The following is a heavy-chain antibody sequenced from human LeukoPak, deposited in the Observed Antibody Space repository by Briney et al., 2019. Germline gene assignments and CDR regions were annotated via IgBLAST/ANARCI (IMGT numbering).Heavy chain of an antibody. CDR1: GFTFSSYG. J-gene: IGHJ6*03. CDR3: AKVGYYDSSGYYYYYYNYMDV. V-gene: IGHV3-30*02. Sequence: PGGSLRLSCAASGFTFSSYGMHWVRQAPGKGLEWVAFIRYDGSNKYYADSVKVRFTISRDNSKNTLYLQMNSLRAEDTAVYYCAKVGYYDSSGYYYYYYNYMDVWGKGTTVTVSS. D-gene: IGHD3-22*01. CDR2: IRYDGSNK.